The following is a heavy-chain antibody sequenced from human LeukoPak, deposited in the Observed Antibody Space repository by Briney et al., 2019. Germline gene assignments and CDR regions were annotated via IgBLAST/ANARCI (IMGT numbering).Heavy chain of an antibody. J-gene: IGHJ4*02. CDR3: ATLPGVTQIDY. V-gene: IGHV4-38-2*02. CDR2: FYHTGTT. D-gene: IGHD2-21*02. CDR1: GFSISSGYY. Sequence: PSETLSLTCSVSGFSISSGYYWGWIWRPPGKGLEWIGTFYHTGTTYSTPSLKSRVTISGDTSKNQFSLKVSSVIAADTAVYYCATLPGVTQIDYWGQGILVTVSS.